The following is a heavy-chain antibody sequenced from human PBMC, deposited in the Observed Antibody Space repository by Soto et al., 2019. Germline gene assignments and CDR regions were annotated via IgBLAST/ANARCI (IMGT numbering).Heavy chain of an antibody. CDR2: IYNGGTT. V-gene: IGHV4-30-4*01. Sequence: SETLSLTCTVSGGSINTVNYYWSWIRQSPDKGLEWIGHIYNGGTTYNNPSLTSRVTISVDTSNNQFSLKLSSVSAADTAVYYCARDPYYDFWSGYFPPLYYYGMDVWGQGTTVTVSS. D-gene: IGHD3-3*01. CDR1: GGSINTVNYY. J-gene: IGHJ6*02. CDR3: ARDPYYDFWSGYFPPLYYYGMDV.